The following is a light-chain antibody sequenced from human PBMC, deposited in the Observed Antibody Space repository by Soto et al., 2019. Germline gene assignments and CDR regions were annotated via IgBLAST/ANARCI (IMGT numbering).Light chain of an antibody. CDR3: HQYSTLPWT. CDR2: WAS. V-gene: IGKV4-1*01. Sequence: DFVMIQSPDSLAVSLGERATINCRSSQSVLFSPNNKNYLAWFQQKPGQSPKLLIYWASTRESGVPDRFSGSGSGTDFTLTINSLQAEDVGVYFCHQYSTLPWTFGQGTKVEIK. J-gene: IGKJ1*01. CDR1: QSVLFSPNNKNY.